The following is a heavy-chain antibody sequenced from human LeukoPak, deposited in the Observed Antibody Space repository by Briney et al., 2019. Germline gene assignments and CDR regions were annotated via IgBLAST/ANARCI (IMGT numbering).Heavy chain of an antibody. CDR1: GFTFSRFG. J-gene: IGHJ4*02. Sequence: GGSPRLSCAASGFTFSRFGVHWVRQAPGKGLEWVAVISYDGSNKYYADSVKGRFTISRDNSKNTLYLQMNSLRAEDTAVYYCAKYMVRGIIRSPFDYWGQGTLVTVSS. CDR2: ISYDGSNK. CDR3: AKYMVRGIIRSPFDY. V-gene: IGHV3-30*18. D-gene: IGHD3-10*01.